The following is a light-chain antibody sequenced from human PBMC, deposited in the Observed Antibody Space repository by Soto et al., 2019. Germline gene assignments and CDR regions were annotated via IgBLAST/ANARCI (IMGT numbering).Light chain of an antibody. CDR1: QSVSSD. J-gene: IGKJ1*01. CDR2: GAS. V-gene: IGKV3-15*01. Sequence: EIVMTQSPATLSVSPGERATLSCRASQSVSSDLAWYHQKPGPAPRLLIYGASTRATGIPARFSGSGSGTEFTLTINSLQSEDFAVYYCQQYNNWPRTFGEGTKVDIK. CDR3: QQYNNWPRT.